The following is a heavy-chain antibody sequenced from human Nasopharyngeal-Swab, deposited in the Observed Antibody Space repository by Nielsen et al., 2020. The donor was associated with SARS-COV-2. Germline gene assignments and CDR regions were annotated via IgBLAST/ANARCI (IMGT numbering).Heavy chain of an antibody. J-gene: IGHJ6*02. Sequence: SETLSLTCTVSGGSISSSSYYWSWIRQPPGKGLEWIGYIYYSGSTNYNPSLKSRVTISVDTSKNQFSLKLSSVTAADTAVYYCAREKGLWFGESKGGSYYYYYGMDVWGQGTTVTVSS. CDR3: AREKGLWFGESKGGSYYYYYGMDV. D-gene: IGHD3-10*01. CDR1: GGSISSSSYY. V-gene: IGHV4-61*01. CDR2: IYYSGST.